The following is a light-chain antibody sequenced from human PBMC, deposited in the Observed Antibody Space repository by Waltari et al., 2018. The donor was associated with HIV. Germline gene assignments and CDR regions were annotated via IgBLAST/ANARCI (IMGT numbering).Light chain of an antibody. CDR2: GNN. J-gene: IGLJ3*02. CDR1: SSTIGAVSD. V-gene: IGLV1-40*01. CDR3: QSYDSSLSDLL. Sequence: QSVLTQPPSVSGAPGQRVTIPCTGSSSTIGAVSDVHGYQQLPGKAPKLLISGNNNRPSGVPDRFSGSKSGTSTSLAITGLQAEDEADYYCQSYDSSLSDLLFGGGTKLTVL.